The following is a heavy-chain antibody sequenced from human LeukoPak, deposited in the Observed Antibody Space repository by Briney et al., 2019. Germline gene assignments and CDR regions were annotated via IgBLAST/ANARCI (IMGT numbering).Heavy chain of an antibody. Sequence: ASVKVSCEASGYTFSSYAMHWVRQAPGQRLEWMGWINAGNGNTKYSQKFQGRVTITRDTSASTAYMELSSLRSEDTAVYYCAIGYCSGGSCYVFDYWGQGTLVTVSS. CDR3: AIGYCSGGSCYVFDY. V-gene: IGHV1-3*01. CDR2: INAGNGNT. J-gene: IGHJ4*02. D-gene: IGHD2-15*01. CDR1: GYTFSSYA.